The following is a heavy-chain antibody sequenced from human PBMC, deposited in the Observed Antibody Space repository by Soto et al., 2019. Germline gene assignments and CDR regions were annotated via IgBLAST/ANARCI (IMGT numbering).Heavy chain of an antibody. Sequence: EVLLVESGGGVIQPGGSLRLSCAASGFTVTDNYMSWVRQAPGKGLEWVSIIYSGGITYYANSVEGRFTVSRDRSMNTVYLKMNSLRADDTAVYFCASGLGPYNYDPTHWGQGTLVTVSS. CDR1: GFTVTDNY. J-gene: IGHJ4*02. D-gene: IGHD3-22*01. V-gene: IGHV3-53*01. CDR3: ASGLGPYNYDPTH. CDR2: IYSGGIT.